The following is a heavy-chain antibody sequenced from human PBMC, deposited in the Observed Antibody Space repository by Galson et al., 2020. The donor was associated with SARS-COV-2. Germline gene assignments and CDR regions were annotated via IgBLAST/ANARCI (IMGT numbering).Heavy chain of an antibody. J-gene: IGHJ5*01. CDR2: FDPEDGEI. V-gene: IGHV1-24*01. D-gene: IGHD6-19*01. CDR3: ATEPAVAGKGNWFDS. CDR1: GYTLTELS. Sequence: ASVQVSCKVSGYTLTELSMHWVRQAPGKGLEWMGGFDPEDGEIIYAQQFQGRVTMTEDTSTDTAYVELSSLGPEVTAVYYCATEPAVAGKGNWFDSWGQGTLVTVSS.